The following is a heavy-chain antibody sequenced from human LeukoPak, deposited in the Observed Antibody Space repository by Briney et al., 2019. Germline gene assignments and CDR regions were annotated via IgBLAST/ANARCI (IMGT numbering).Heavy chain of an antibody. Sequence: SETLALTCTVSGGSISSYYWSWMRQPPGKGLDYIGYIYYSGSTNYNPSLKSRVTMSVDTSKNQFSLKLSSVTAADTAVYYCVRESKLYFGETRWGQGILVTVSS. CDR3: VRESKLYFGETR. V-gene: IGHV4-4*08. J-gene: IGHJ4*02. CDR1: GGSISSYY. D-gene: IGHD3-10*01. CDR2: IYYSGST.